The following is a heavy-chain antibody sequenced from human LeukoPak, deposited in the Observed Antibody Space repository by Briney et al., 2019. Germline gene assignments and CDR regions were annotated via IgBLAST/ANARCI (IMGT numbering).Heavy chain of an antibody. J-gene: IGHJ4*02. D-gene: IGHD1-26*01. CDR2: INSDGSST. V-gene: IGHV3-74*01. CDR1: GFTFSSYW. CDR3: ARRGEDGSYYDY. Sequence: GGSLRLSCAASGFTFSSYWMHWVRQVPGKGLVWVSRINSDGSSTSYADSVKGRFTLSRDDAKNTMYLQMNSLRAEDTAVYYCARRGEDGSYYDYWGQGTLVTVSS.